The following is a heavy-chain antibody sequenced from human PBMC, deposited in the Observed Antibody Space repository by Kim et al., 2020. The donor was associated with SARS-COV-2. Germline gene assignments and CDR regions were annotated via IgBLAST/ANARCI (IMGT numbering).Heavy chain of an antibody. CDR3: ARRYYYIFTGACDI. CDR2: HDPSDSYT. Sequence: GESLKISWKGSGYSFTSYWISWVRQMPGKGLEWRGRHDPSDSYTNYSPSFQGHVTIPADKSISTDYLQWRSLKASDTAMYYCARRYYYIFTGACDIWCQG. V-gene: IGHV5-10-1*01. J-gene: IGHJ3*02. D-gene: IGHD3-9*01. CDR1: GYSFTSYW.